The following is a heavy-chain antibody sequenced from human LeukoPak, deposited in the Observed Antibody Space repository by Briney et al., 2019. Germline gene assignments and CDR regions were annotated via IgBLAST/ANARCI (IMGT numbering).Heavy chain of an antibody. D-gene: IGHD4-23*01. CDR3: ARGGGNSGIGAFDI. CDR2: ISSSSYI. Sequence: PGGSLRLSCAASGFTFSSYSMNWVRQAPGKGLEWVSSISSSSYIYYADSVKGRFTISRDNAKNSLYLQMNSLRAEGTAVYYCARGGGNSGIGAFDIWGQGTMVTVSS. J-gene: IGHJ3*02. CDR1: GFTFSSYS. V-gene: IGHV3-21*01.